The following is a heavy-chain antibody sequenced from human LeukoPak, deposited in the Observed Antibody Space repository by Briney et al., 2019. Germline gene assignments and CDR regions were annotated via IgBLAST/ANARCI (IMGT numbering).Heavy chain of an antibody. CDR3: ARRDYDFWSGPYGYMDV. D-gene: IGHD3-3*01. Sequence: SETLSLTCAVYGGSFSGYYWSWSRQPPGKGLEWIGEINHSGSTNYNPSLKSRVTISVDTSKNQFSLKLSSVTAADTAVYYCARRDYDFWSGPYGYMDVWGKGTTVTVSS. CDR1: GGSFSGYY. CDR2: INHSGST. J-gene: IGHJ6*03. V-gene: IGHV4-34*01.